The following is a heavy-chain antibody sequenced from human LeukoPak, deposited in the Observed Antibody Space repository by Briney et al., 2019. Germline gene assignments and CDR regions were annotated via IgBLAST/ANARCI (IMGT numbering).Heavy chain of an antibody. V-gene: IGHV4-34*01. J-gene: IGHJ4*02. Sequence: PSETLSLTCAVYGGSFSGYYWSWIRQPPGKGLEWIGEINHSGSTNYNPSLKGRVTISVDTSKNQFSLKLSSVTAADTAVYYCARSYYYGSGRSDFDYWGQGTLVTVSS. D-gene: IGHD3-10*01. CDR3: ARSYYYGSGRSDFDY. CDR1: GGSFSGYY. CDR2: INHSGST.